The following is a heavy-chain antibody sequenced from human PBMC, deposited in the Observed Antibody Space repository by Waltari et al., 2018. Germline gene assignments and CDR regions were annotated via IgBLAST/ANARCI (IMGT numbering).Heavy chain of an antibody. J-gene: IGHJ6*03. D-gene: IGHD1-1*01. Sequence: QVQLVQSGAEVKKPGASVKVSCKASGYTFTGYYMHWVRQAPGQGLEWMGRINPNSGGTNYAQKFQGRVTMTRDTSISTAYMELSRLRSDDTAVYYCARDTTGTSDYYYYMDVWGKGTTVTVSS. CDR3: ARDTTGTSDYYYYMDV. CDR1: GYTFTGYY. V-gene: IGHV1-2*06. CDR2: INPNSGGT.